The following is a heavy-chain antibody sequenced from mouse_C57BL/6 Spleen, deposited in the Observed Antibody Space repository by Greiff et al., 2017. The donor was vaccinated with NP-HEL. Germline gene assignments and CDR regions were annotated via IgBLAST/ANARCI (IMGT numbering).Heavy chain of an antibody. CDR3: ALIYYDYSWFAY. CDR1: GYTFTDYY. CDR2: INPNNGGT. D-gene: IGHD2-4*01. V-gene: IGHV1-26*01. Sequence: EVQLQQSGPELVKPGASVKISCKASGYTFTDYYMNWVKQSHGKSLEWIGDINPNNGGTSYNQKFKGKATLTVDKSSSTAYMELRSLTSEDSAVYYCALIYYDYSWFAYWGQGTLVTVSA. J-gene: IGHJ3*01.